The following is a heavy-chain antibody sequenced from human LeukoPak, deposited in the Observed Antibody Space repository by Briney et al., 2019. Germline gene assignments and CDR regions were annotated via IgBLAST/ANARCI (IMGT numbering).Heavy chain of an antibody. CDR2: IWYDGSNK. CDR3: GRDKKWLQYYYGVDV. CDR1: GFTFSSYG. V-gene: IGHV3-33*01. D-gene: IGHD5-12*01. Sequence: GGSLRLSCAASGFTFSSYGMHWVRQAPGKGLEWVAVIWYDGSNKYYADSVKGRFTISRDNSKNTLYLQMNSLRAEDTAVYYCGRDKKWLQYYYGVDVWGLGTTVIVSS. J-gene: IGHJ6*02.